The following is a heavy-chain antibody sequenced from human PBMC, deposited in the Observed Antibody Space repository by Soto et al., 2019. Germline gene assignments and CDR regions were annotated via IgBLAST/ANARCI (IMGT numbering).Heavy chain of an antibody. D-gene: IGHD5-12*01. CDR3: ARVGVATTAFDI. V-gene: IGHV4-34*01. CDR2: INYIGNT. Sequence: PSETLSLTCVVYGGYFNGYCWSWVRQPPGKGLEWIGDINYIGNTNYNPSLKSRVTISVDTSKNQFSLKLSSVTAADTAVYYCARVGVATTAFDIWGQGTMVTVSS. J-gene: IGHJ3*02. CDR1: GGYFNGYC.